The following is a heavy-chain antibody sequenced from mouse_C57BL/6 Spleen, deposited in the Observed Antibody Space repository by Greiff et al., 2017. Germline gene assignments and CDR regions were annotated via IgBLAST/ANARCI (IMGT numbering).Heavy chain of an antibody. CDR1: GYAFSSSW. Sequence: VQLQQSGPELVKPGASVKISCKASGYAFSSSWMNWVKQRPGKGLEWIGRIYPGDGDTNYNGKFKGKATLTADKSSSTAYMQLSSLTSEDSAVYCCARSGYYGSEFAYWGQGTLVTVSA. CDR3: ARSGYYGSEFAY. CDR2: IYPGDGDT. V-gene: IGHV1-82*01. J-gene: IGHJ3*01. D-gene: IGHD1-1*01.